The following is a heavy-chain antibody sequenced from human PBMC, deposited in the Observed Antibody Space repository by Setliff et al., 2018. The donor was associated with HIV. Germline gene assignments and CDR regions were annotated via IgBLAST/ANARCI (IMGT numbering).Heavy chain of an antibody. D-gene: IGHD4-17*01. CDR1: GGYMSGYY. Sequence: SETLSLTCTVPGGYMSGYYWSWIRQPPGKGLEWIGYIYTSGSTNYNPSLKSRVTISVDTSKNQFSLKLSSVTAADTAVYYCARVAYGDYSNYYYYYMDVWGKGTTVTVSS. V-gene: IGHV4-4*08. CDR2: IYTSGST. CDR3: ARVAYGDYSNYYYYYMDV. J-gene: IGHJ6*03.